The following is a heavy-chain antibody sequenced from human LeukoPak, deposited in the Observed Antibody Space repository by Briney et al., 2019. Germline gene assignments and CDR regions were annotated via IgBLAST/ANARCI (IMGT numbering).Heavy chain of an antibody. V-gene: IGHV1-24*01. J-gene: IGHJ5*02. CDR1: GYTLTELS. D-gene: IGHD3-10*01. CDR3: ATFSLYYYGSGTRLNWFDP. Sequence: GASVKVSCKVSGYTLTELSMHWVRQAPGKGLEWMGGFDPEDGETIYAQKFQGRVTMTEDTSTDTAYMELGSLRSEDTAVYYCATFSLYYYGSGTRLNWFDPWGQGTLVTVSS. CDR2: FDPEDGET.